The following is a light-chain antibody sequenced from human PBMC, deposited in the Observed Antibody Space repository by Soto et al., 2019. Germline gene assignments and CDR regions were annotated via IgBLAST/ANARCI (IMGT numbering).Light chain of an antibody. CDR2: GGS. CDR3: QQYSSSRT. Sequence: VRPPSPATLSVSPGERATLSCRASQSVSSNLAWYQQKPGQAPRLLIYGGSSRATGIPVRFSGSGSETDFTLTITRLEPEDFAVYYCQQYSSSRTFGQGTKV. CDR1: QSVSSN. J-gene: IGKJ1*01. V-gene: IGKV3-20*01.